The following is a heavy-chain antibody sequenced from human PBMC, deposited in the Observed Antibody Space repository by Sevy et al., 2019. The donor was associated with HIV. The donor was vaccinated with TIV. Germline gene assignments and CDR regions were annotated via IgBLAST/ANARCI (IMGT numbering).Heavy chain of an antibody. CDR2: TFYRSNWYN. Sequence: SQTLSLTCAISGDSVSSNNAAWNWIRQSPSRGLEWLGRTFYRSNWYNDYAVSVKGRITINPDTSKNQLSLQLTSVTPEDTAVYYCARDGLTYGGMDVWGPGTTVTVSS. CDR3: ARDGLTYGGMDV. D-gene: IGHD1-20*01. CDR1: GDSVSSNNAA. J-gene: IGHJ6*02. V-gene: IGHV6-1*01.